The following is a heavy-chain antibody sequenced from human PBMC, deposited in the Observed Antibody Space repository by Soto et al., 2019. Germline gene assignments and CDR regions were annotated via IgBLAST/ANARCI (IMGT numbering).Heavy chain of an antibody. V-gene: IGHV3-30*03. D-gene: IGHD3-22*01. CDR2: VSHDGRNT. CDR3: ARDYYKYYDSSGYYRSPAY. CDR1: GFTFSSYW. J-gene: IGHJ4*02. Sequence: GGSLRLSCAASGFTFSSYWMSWVRQAPGKGLEWVAVVSHDGRNTHYADSVKGRFTISRDSSKNTVSLEMTSLRAEDTAVYYCARDYYKYYDSSGYYRSPAYWGQGTQVTVSS.